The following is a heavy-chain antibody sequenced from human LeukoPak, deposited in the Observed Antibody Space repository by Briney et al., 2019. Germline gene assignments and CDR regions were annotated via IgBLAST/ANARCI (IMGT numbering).Heavy chain of an antibody. CDR3: ARAQNYYDSSGYYSVFDY. Sequence: PGGSLRLSCAASGFTFSSYSMNWVRRAPGKGLEWVSSISSSSSYIYYADSVKGRFTISRDNAKNSLYLQMNSLRAEDTAVYYCARAQNYYDSSGYYSVFDYWGQGTLVTVSS. D-gene: IGHD3-22*01. CDR1: GFTFSSYS. CDR2: ISSSSSYI. J-gene: IGHJ4*02. V-gene: IGHV3-21*01.